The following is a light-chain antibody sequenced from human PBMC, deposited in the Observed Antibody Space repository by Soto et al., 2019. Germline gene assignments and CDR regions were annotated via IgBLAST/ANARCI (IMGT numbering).Light chain of an antibody. J-gene: IGKJ1*01. CDR3: QHYNSYSEA. Sequence: DIQMTQSPSTLSGSVGDRVTITCRASQTISSWLAWYQQKPGKALKLLIYKASTLKSGVPSRFSGSGSGTEFTLTISSLQPDDFETYYCQHYNSYSEAFGQGTKVELK. CDR1: QTISSW. CDR2: KAS. V-gene: IGKV1-5*03.